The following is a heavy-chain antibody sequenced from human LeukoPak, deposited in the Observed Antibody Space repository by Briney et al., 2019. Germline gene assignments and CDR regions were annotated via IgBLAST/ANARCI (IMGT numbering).Heavy chain of an antibody. V-gene: IGHV1-2*02. CDR1: GYTFTGYY. CDR2: INPNSGGT. CDR3: ARDFVVVPAAIPTWFDP. D-gene: IGHD2-2*02. J-gene: IGHJ5*02. Sequence: GASVKVSCKASGYTFTGYYMHWVRQAPGQGLEWMGWINPNSGGTNYAQKFQGRVTMTRDTSISTAYMELSRLRSDDTAVYYCARDFVVVPAAIPTWFDPWGQGTLVTVSS.